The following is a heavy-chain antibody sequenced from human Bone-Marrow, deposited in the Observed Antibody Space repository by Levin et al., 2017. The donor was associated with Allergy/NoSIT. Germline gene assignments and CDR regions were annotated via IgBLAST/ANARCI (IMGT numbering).Heavy chain of an antibody. Sequence: GGSLRLSCATSGFALGGYDMHWVRQAPGKGPEWVADISFDGKTANYAASVNGRFTVSRDNSGNKIYLHMDSLRLEDTARYFCAKDLSNGTDWPFFDSWGQGTLVTVSS. V-gene: IGHV3-30*18. CDR3: AKDLSNGTDWPFFDS. D-gene: IGHD3-9*01. CDR2: ISFDGKTA. CDR1: GFALGGYD. J-gene: IGHJ4*02.